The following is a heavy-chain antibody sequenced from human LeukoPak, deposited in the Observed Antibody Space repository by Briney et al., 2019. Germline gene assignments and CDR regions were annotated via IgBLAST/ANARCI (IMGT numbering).Heavy chain of an antibody. V-gene: IGHV4-31*03. J-gene: IGHJ4*02. Sequence: SETLSLTCTVSGGSIRSDNYYWSWIRQFPGKGLEWIGYIYYSVSTYYNPSLKSRVTISVDTSKNHFSLNLNSVTAADTAIYYCARLNGSGRNYLDYWGQGTLVTVSS. CDR3: ARLNGSGRNYLDY. CDR1: GGSIRSDNYY. CDR2: IYYSVST. D-gene: IGHD3-10*01.